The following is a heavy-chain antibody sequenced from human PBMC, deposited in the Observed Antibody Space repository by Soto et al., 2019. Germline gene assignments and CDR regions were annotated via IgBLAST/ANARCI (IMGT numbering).Heavy chain of an antibody. CDR1: GFSLTSNAVG. CDR3: APGSGWLFDF. V-gene: IGHV2-5*02. J-gene: IGHJ4*02. Sequence: QITLKESGPTLVKPTQTLTLTCTFSGFSLTSNAVGVGWFRQPPGKALEWLALIYWDDDNHYSPSLKSRLTFTKDTSKNQVVLIMTNMDPGDTATYYCAPGSGWLFDFWGQGTLVTVSS. CDR2: IYWDDDN. D-gene: IGHD6-19*01.